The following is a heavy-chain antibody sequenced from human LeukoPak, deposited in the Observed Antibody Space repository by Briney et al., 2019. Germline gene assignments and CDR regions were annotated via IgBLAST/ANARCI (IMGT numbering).Heavy chain of an antibody. CDR3: ARIPLNYYDSSGYPLLRFSYLDY. D-gene: IGHD3-22*01. CDR1: GYTFTSYG. Sequence: GASVKVSCKASGYTFTSYGISWVRQAPGQGLEWMGWISAYNGITNYAQKPQGRVTMTTDTSTSTAYMELRSLRSDDTAVYYCARIPLNYYDSSGYPLLRFSYLDYWGQGTQVTVSS. V-gene: IGHV1-18*01. CDR2: ISAYNGIT. J-gene: IGHJ4*02.